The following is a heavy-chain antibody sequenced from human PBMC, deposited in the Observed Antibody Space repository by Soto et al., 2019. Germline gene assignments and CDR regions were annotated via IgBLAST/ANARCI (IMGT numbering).Heavy chain of an antibody. CDR3: ARGRIAAAHLFDYYYYGMDV. CDR1: GGSISSSNW. Sequence: QVQLQESGPGLVKPSGTLSLTRAVSGGSISSSNWWSWVRQPPGKGLEWIGEIYHSGSTNYNPSLKSRVTISVDKSKNQFSLKLSSVTAADTAVYYCARGRIAAAHLFDYYYYGMDVWGQGTTVTVSS. V-gene: IGHV4-4*02. CDR2: IYHSGST. D-gene: IGHD6-13*01. J-gene: IGHJ6*02.